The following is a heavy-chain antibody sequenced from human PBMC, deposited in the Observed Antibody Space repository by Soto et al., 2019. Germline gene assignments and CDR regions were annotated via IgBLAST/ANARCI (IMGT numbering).Heavy chain of an antibody. CDR1: GYTFTSYA. V-gene: IGHV1-3*01. CDR2: INAGNGNT. D-gene: IGHD6-19*01. CDR3: ARDSPYSSGWYTDWFDP. J-gene: IGHJ5*02. Sequence: GASVKVSCKASGYTFTSYAMHWVRQAPGQRLEWMGWINAGNGNTKYSQKFQGRVTITRDTSASTAYMELSSLRSEDTAVYYCARDSPYSSGWYTDWFDPWGQGTLVTVSS.